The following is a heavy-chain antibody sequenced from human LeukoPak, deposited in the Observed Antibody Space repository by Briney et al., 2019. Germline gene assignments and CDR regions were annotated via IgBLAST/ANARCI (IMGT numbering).Heavy chain of an antibody. CDR2: INHSGST. Sequence: SETLSLTCAVYGGSFSGYYWSWIRQPPGKGLEWIGEINHSGSTNYNPSLKSRVTISVDTSKNQFSLKLSSVTAADTAVYYCARDPQQLVREYYFDYWGQGTLVTVSS. CDR3: ARDPQQLVREYYFDY. V-gene: IGHV4-34*01. CDR1: GGSFSGYY. J-gene: IGHJ4*02. D-gene: IGHD6-13*01.